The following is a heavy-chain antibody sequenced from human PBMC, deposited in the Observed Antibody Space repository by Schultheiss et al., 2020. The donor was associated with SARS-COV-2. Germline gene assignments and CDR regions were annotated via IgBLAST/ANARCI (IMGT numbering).Heavy chain of an antibody. Sequence: GGSLRLSCAASGFTFSSYSMNWVRQAPGKGLEWVGRSRNKPNSYTTEYATSVKGRFTISRDDSKNSVYLQMNSLKTEDTATYYCTRGYCSSVRCSDFYGMDVWGQGTTVTVSS. CDR3: TRGYCSSVRCSDFYGMDV. V-gene: IGHV3-72*01. CDR1: GFTFSSYS. CDR2: SRNKPNSYTT. J-gene: IGHJ6*02. D-gene: IGHD2-2*01.